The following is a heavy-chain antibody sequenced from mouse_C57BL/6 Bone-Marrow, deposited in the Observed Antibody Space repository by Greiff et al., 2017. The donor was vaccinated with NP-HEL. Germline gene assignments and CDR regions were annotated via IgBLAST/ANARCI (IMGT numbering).Heavy chain of an antibody. D-gene: IGHD1-1*01. CDR3: ARTVYGSSSHFDY. J-gene: IGHJ2*01. V-gene: IGHV5-15*01. CDR1: GFTFSDYG. CDR2: ISNLAFSI. Sequence: EVMLVESGGGLVQPGGSLKLSCAASGFTFSDYGMAWVRQAPRKGPEWVAFISNLAFSIYYADTVTGRFTISRENAKNTLYLEMSSLRSEDTAMYYCARTVYGSSSHFDYWGQGTTLTVSS.